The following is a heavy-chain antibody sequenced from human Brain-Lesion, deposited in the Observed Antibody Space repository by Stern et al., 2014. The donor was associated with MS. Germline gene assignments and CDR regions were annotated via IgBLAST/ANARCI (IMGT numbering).Heavy chain of an antibody. D-gene: IGHD2/OR15-2a*01. CDR3: AKDRQYLTYFFDH. V-gene: IGHV3-30*18. Sequence: VQLVESGGGVVQPGRPLRLSCVASGFTFGSCAMHWVRQAPGKGLEWVAGVSYDGSNKYYADSVKGRFTISRDNSQNTLYMQMSSLRPEDTDVYYCAKDRQYLTYFFDHWGQGSLVTVSS. CDR1: GFTFGSCA. CDR2: VSYDGSNK. J-gene: IGHJ5*02.